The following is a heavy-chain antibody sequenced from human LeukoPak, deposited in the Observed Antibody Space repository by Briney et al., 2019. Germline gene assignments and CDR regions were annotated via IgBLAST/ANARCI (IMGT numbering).Heavy chain of an antibody. V-gene: IGHV4-31*03. CDR3: AREGRDGYRQRLFDS. Sequence: SETLSLTCTVSGGSISSTSYYWTWIRQHPGKGLEWIEYIYYSGITYYNPSLKSRVTISIDTSKNQFSLKLSSVTAADAAVYYCAREGRDGYRQRLFDSWGQGTLVTVSS. D-gene: IGHD5-24*01. CDR2: IYYSGIT. CDR1: GGSISSTSYY. J-gene: IGHJ4*02.